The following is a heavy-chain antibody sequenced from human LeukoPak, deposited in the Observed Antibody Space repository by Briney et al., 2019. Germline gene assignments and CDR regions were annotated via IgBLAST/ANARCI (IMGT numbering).Heavy chain of an antibody. D-gene: IGHD3-10*01. CDR2: ISSSGST. CDR3: ARDAQGYGWGSYIAM. Sequence: SETLSLTCTVSGDSISSGDYYWSWIRQPAGKGLEWIGRISSSGSTNYNPSLESRVTMSVDTSKNQFSLNLRSVTAADTAVYYCARDAQGYGWGSYIAMWGQGTLVTISS. J-gene: IGHJ4*02. CDR1: GDSISSGDYY. V-gene: IGHV4-61*02.